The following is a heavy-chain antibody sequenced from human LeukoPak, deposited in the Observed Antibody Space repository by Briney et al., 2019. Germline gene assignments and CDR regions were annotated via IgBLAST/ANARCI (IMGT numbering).Heavy chain of an antibody. CDR3: ASVDVVVPADEESNYYYYGMDV. Sequence: PSGTLSLTCAVSGGSISSSNWWSWVRRPPGKGLEWIGEIYHSGSTNYNPSLKSRVTISVDKSKNQFSLKLSSVTAADTAVYYCASVDVVVPADEESNYYYYGMDVWGKGTTVTVSS. J-gene: IGHJ6*04. CDR2: IYHSGST. D-gene: IGHD2-2*01. CDR1: GGSISSSNW. V-gene: IGHV4-4*02.